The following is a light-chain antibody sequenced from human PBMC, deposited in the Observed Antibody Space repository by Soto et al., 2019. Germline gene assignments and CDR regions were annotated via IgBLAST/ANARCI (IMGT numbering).Light chain of an antibody. Sequence: EIVLTQSPGTLSLSPGERATLSCRASQSVSSSYLTWYQQKPGQAPRLLIYGASSRATGIPDRFSGSGFGTDFTLTISILEPEDFAVYYCQHYSSSSWTFGQGTKVDIK. J-gene: IGKJ1*01. V-gene: IGKV3-20*01. CDR1: QSVSSSY. CDR3: QHYSSSSWT. CDR2: GAS.